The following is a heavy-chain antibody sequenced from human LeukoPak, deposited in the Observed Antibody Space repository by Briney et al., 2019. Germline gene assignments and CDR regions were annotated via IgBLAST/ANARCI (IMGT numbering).Heavy chain of an antibody. D-gene: IGHD6-19*01. CDR3: ARDSEGRTIAVAGCDY. V-gene: IGHV3-33*01. Sequence: GRSLRLSCAASGFTFSSYGMHWVRQAPGKGLEWVAVIWYDGSNKYYADSVKGQFTISRDNSKNTLYLQMNSLRAEDTAVYYCARDSEGRTIAVAGCDYWGQGTLVTVSS. CDR1: GFTFSSYG. CDR2: IWYDGSNK. J-gene: IGHJ4*02.